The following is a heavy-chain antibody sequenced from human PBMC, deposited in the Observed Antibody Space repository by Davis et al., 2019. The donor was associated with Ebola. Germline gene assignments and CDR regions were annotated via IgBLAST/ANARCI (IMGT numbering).Heavy chain of an antibody. CDR1: GFTFSSYA. Sequence: GESLKISCSASGFTFSSYAMSWVRQAPGKGLEWVSAISGSGGSTYYADSVKGRFTISRDNSKNTLYLQMNSLRAEDTAVYYCARDLGDTYYDFWSGIYYYYGMDVWGKGTTVTVSS. D-gene: IGHD3-3*01. CDR3: ARDLGDTYYDFWSGIYYYYGMDV. J-gene: IGHJ6*04. V-gene: IGHV3-23*01. CDR2: ISGSGGST.